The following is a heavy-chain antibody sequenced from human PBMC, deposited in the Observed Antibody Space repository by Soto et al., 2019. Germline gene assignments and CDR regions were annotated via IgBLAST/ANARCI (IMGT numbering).Heavy chain of an antibody. V-gene: IGHV4-34*01. CDR3: ASRIMITFGGVIVTHAFDI. J-gene: IGHJ3*02. CDR1: GGSFSGYY. Sequence: QVQLQQWGAGLLKPSETLSLTCAVYGGSFSGYYWSWIRQPPGKRLEWIGEINHSGSTNYNPSLKSRVTISVDTSKNQFSLKLSSVTAADTAVYYCASRIMITFGGVIVTHAFDIWGQGTMVTVSS. CDR2: INHSGST. D-gene: IGHD3-16*02.